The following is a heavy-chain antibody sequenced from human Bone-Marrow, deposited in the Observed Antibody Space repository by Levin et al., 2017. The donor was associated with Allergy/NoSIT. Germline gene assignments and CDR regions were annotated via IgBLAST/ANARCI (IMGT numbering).Heavy chain of an antibody. CDR3: ARLATASGVYWLDP. CDR2: IYPDDSDT. CDR1: GYSFTSQW. J-gene: IGHJ5*02. V-gene: IGHV5-51*01. Sequence: KVSCKASGYSFTSQWIGWVRQMPGKGLEWMGIIYPDDSDTRYSPSFKGQVTISADRSISTAYLQWNSLKASDTASYYCARLATASGVYWLDPWGQGTLVTVTS. D-gene: IGHD6-13*01.